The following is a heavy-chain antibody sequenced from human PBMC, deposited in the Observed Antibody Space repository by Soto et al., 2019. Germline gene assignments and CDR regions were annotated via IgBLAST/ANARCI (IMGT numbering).Heavy chain of an antibody. J-gene: IGHJ6*02. CDR3: ARGDSSSWYGAYYYYGMDV. CDR2: ISSSSSYI. V-gene: IGHV3-21*01. CDR1: GFTFSSYS. Sequence: ESGGGLVKPGGSLRLSCAASGFTFSSYSMNWVRQAPGQGLEWVSSISSSSSYIYYADSVKGRFTISRDNAKNSLYLQMNSLRAEDTAVYYCARGDSSSWYGAYYYYGMDVWGQGTTVTVSS. D-gene: IGHD6-13*01.